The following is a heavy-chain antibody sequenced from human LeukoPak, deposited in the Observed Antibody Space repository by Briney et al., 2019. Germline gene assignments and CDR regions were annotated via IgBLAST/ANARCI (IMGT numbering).Heavy chain of an antibody. Sequence: SVKVSCKASGGTFSSYAISWVRQAPGQGLEWMGGIIPIFGTANYAQKCQGRVTITTDESTSTAYMELSSLRSEDTAVYYCARGGDSSSPTTNYYYYMDVWGKGTTVTVSS. CDR3: ARGGDSSSPTTNYYYYMDV. CDR1: GGTFSSYA. D-gene: IGHD6-6*01. J-gene: IGHJ6*03. CDR2: IIPIFGTA. V-gene: IGHV1-69*05.